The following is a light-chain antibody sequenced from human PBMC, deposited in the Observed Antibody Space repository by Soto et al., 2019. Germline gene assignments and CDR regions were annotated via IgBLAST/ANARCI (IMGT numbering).Light chain of an antibody. Sequence: QSALTQPASVSGSPGQSITISCIGTSSDVGDYNSVSWYQQHPGKAPKLMIYDVSKRPSGVPDRFSGSKSGNTASLTISGLQAEDEADYYCCSYVGGYSYVFGIGTKVTV. CDR2: DVS. J-gene: IGLJ1*01. V-gene: IGLV2-11*01. CDR3: CSYVGGYSYV. CDR1: SSDVGDYNS.